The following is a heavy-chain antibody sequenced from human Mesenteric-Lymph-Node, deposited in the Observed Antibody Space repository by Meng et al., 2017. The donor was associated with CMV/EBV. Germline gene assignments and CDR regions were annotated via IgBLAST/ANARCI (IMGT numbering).Heavy chain of an antibody. J-gene: IGHJ4*02. Sequence: ASGYNGTSYASHWVREAPGQELEWMGWIDAESADTKYSQKFQDRVTINRDTSASTAYMELSNLRPEDTAVYYGARHGSGAAFEIDFWGQGTLVTVS. CDR2: IDAESADT. CDR1: GYNGTSYA. D-gene: IGHD6-13*01. CDR3: ARHGSGAAFEIDF. V-gene: IGHV1-3*01.